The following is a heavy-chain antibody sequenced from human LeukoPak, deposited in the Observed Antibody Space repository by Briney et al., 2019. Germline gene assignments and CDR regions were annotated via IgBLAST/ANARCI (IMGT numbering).Heavy chain of an antibody. CDR2: ISGNGSST. V-gene: IGHV3-23*01. CDR1: GFSFSIYA. D-gene: IGHD3-3*01. Sequence: GGSLRLSCEASGFSFSIYAMSWVRQAPGKGLEWVSSISGNGSSTYYANSVKGRFTIARDNSKNTLYMEMNSLAEENTALYYCVKGGQRYDFWRFDFWGRGTLVTVSS. J-gene: IGHJ5*01. CDR3: VKGGQRYDFWRFDF.